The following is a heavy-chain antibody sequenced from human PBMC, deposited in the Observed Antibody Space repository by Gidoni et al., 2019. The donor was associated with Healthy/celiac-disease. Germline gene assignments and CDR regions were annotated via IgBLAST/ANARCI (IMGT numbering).Heavy chain of an antibody. CDR3: AKDMAQVAVAGNFDY. Sequence: EVQLVESGGGLVQPGRSLRLSCAASGFNFDDYAMHWVRQVPGKGLEWVSGISGNSGSIGYADSVKGRFTISRDNAKNYLYLQMNSLRAEDTALYYCAKDMAQVAVAGNFDYWGQGTLVTVSS. V-gene: IGHV3-9*01. CDR1: GFNFDDYA. CDR2: ISGNSGSI. J-gene: IGHJ4*02. D-gene: IGHD6-19*01.